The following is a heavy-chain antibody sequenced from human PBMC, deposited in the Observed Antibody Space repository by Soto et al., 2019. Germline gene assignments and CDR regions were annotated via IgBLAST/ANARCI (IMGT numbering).Heavy chain of an antibody. CDR2: IIPMFGTA. CDR3: ARDTSSRYPLYYYYYGMDV. D-gene: IGHD6-13*01. Sequence: QVQLVQSGAEVKKPGSSVKVSCKASGGTFSSYAISWVRQAPGQGLEWMGGIIPMFGTANYAQKFQGRVTITADESTSTAYMELSSLRSEHTAVYYCARDTSSRYPLYYYYYGMDVWGQGTTVTVSS. J-gene: IGHJ6*02. CDR1: GGTFSSYA. V-gene: IGHV1-69*01.